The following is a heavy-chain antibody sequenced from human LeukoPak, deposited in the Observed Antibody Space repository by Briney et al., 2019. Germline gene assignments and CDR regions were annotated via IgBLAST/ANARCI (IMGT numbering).Heavy chain of an antibody. V-gene: IGHV1-69*06. J-gene: IGHJ3*02. Sequence: ASVKVSCKASGGTFSSYAISWVRQAPGQGLEWMGGIIPIFGTANYAQKFQGRVTITADKSTSTAYMELSSLRSEDTAVYYCASTYYYDSSGPKGAFDIWGQGTMVTVSS. CDR1: GGTFSSYA. CDR3: ASTYYYDSSGPKGAFDI. D-gene: IGHD3-22*01. CDR2: IIPIFGTA.